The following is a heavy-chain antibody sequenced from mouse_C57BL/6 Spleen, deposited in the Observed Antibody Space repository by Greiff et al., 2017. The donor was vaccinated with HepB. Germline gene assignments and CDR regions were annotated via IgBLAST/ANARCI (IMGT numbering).Heavy chain of an antibody. J-gene: IGHJ3*01. V-gene: IGHV1-80*01. CDR3: ARSEYYGSSLAWFAY. CDR2: IYPGDGDT. D-gene: IGHD1-1*01. Sequence: QVQLQQSGAELVKPGASVKITCKASGYAFRSYWMNWVKQRPGKGLEWIGQIYPGDGDTNYNGKFKGKATLTADKSSSTAYMQLSSLTSEDSAVYFCARSEYYGSSLAWFAYWGQGTLVTVSA. CDR1: GYAFRSYW.